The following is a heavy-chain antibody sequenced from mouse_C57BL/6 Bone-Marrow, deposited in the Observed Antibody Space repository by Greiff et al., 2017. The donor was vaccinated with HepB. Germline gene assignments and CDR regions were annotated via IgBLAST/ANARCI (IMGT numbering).Heavy chain of an antibody. Sequence: EVQLQQSGPELVKPGASVKISCKASGYSFTDYYMNWVKQSHGKSLEWIGVINPYNGGTSYNQKFKGKATLTVDKSSSTAYMELNSLTSEDSAVYYCARGDIYYDYDGFAYWGQGTLVTVSA. V-gene: IGHV1-19*01. CDR2: INPYNGGT. D-gene: IGHD2-4*01. J-gene: IGHJ3*01. CDR3: ARGDIYYDYDGFAY. CDR1: GYSFTDYY.